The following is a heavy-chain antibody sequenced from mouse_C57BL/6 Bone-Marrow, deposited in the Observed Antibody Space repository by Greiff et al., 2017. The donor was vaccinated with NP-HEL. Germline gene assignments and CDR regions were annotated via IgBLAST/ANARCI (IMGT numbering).Heavy chain of an antibody. CDR3: ARSPFTTVVARADYYAMDY. CDR1: GYSFTDYN. D-gene: IGHD1-1*01. V-gene: IGHV1-39*01. CDR2: INPNYGTT. Sequence: EVQLQESGPELVKPGASVKISCKASGYSFTDYNMNWVKQSNGKSLEWIGVINPNYGTTSYNQKFKGKATLTVDQSSSTAYMQLNSLTSEDSAVYYCARSPFTTVVARADYYAMDYWGQGTSVTVSS. J-gene: IGHJ4*01.